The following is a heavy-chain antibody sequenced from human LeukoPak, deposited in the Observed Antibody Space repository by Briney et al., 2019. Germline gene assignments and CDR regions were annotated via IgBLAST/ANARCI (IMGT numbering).Heavy chain of an antibody. J-gene: IGHJ6*02. CDR2: ISGSGGST. V-gene: IGHV3-23*01. D-gene: IGHD3-10*01. Sequence: PGGSLRLSCAASGFTFSSYAMSWVRQAPGKGLEWVSAISGSGGSTYYADSVKGRFTISRDNSKNTLYLQMNSLRAEDTAVYYCAKDVITMVRGVNNYYYYGMDVWGQGTTVTVSS. CDR3: AKDVITMVRGVNNYYYYGMDV. CDR1: GFTFSSYA.